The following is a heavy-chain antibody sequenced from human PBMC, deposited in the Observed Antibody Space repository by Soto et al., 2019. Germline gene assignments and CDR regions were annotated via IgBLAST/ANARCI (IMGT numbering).Heavy chain of an antibody. CDR1: SGSISVTNVF. V-gene: IGHV4-39*01. D-gene: IGHD1-20*01. J-gene: IGHJ4*02. CDR3: ARITGRHLDY. Sequence: SETLSLTCTVSSGSISVTNVFWGWVRQPPGKGLEWIGNVDYSGTAYFSPSLATRVTFHVDTSKNQFSLTLYSVTAADTAVYYCARITGRHLDYWGQGILVTVSS. CDR2: VDYSGTA.